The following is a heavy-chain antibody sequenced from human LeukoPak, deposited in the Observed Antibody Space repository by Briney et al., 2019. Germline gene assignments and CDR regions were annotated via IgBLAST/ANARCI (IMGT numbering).Heavy chain of an antibody. CDR1: GYSFTSYW. V-gene: IGHV5-10-1*01. J-gene: IGHJ4*02. Sequence: GESLKISCKGSGYSFTSYWISWVRQMPGKGLEWMGRIAPSDSYTNYNPSFQGHVTISADKSISTAYLQWSSLKASDTAMYYCATLAGDCSSTSCYAGGRDYWGQGTLVTVSS. D-gene: IGHD2-2*01. CDR3: ATLAGDCSSTSCYAGGRDY. CDR2: IAPSDSYT.